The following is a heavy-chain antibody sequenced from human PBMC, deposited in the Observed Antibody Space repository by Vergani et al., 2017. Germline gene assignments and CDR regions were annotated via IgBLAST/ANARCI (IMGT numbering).Heavy chain of an antibody. V-gene: IGHV4-61*01. D-gene: IGHD1-26*01. J-gene: IGHJ3*02. CDR3: ARDDTSGGYHDGPAFDI. CDR1: GGSVSSGSYY. Sequence: QVQLQESGPGLVKPSETLSLTCTVSGGSVSSGSYYWSWIRQPPGKGMEWIGYIYYSGSTNYNPSLKSRVTISVDTSKNQFSLKLSSVTAADTAVYYCARDDTSGGYHDGPAFDIWGQGTMVTVSS. CDR2: IYYSGST.